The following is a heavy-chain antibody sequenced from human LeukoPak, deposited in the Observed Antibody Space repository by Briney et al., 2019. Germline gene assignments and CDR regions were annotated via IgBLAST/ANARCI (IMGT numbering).Heavy chain of an antibody. CDR3: ARGWRESQYYYGSGSYPYRFDP. J-gene: IGHJ5*02. CDR1: GASISGYY. CDR2: ISHSGST. V-gene: IGHV4-59*01. Sequence: SETLSLTCTVSGASISGYYWSWIRQPPGKGLEWIGYISHSGSTYYNPSLKSRVTISVDTSKNQFSLKLSSVTAADTAVYYCARGWRESQYYYGSGSYPYRFDPWGQGTLVTVSS. D-gene: IGHD3-10*01.